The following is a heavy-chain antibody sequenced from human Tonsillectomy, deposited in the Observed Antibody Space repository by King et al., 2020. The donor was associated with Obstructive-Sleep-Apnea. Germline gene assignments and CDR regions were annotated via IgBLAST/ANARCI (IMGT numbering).Heavy chain of an antibody. CDR1: GGSVSTYS. V-gene: IGHV4-59*08. CDR2: ISLSGSA. Sequence: VQLQESGPGLVKPSETLSLTCTVSGGSVSTYSWTWIRQPPGKGLEWIGYISLSGSASYNPPLKSRVSISVDMSKNEFSLNLSSVTAADTAVYYCARLRLHYFDYWGQGTLVTVSS. D-gene: IGHD3-10*01. CDR3: ARLRLHYFDY. J-gene: IGHJ4*02.